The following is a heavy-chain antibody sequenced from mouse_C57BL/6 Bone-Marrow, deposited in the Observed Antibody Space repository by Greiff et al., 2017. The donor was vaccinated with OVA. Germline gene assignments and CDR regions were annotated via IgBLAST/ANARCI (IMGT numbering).Heavy chain of an antibody. Sequence: EVKLVESGGGLVKPGGSLKLSCAASGFTFSSYTMSWVRQTPEKRLEWVATISGGGGNTYYPDSVKGRFTISRDNATNTLYLQMGSLRSEDTALYYCARQGTDFDYWGQGTTLTVSS. CDR3: ARQGTDFDY. CDR2: ISGGGGNT. D-gene: IGHD3-3*01. J-gene: IGHJ2*01. CDR1: GFTFSSYT. V-gene: IGHV5-9*01.